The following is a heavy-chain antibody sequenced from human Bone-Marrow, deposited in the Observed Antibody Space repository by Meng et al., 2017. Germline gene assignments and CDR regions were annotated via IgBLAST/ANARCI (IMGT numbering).Heavy chain of an antibody. CDR2: ISHSGST. CDR1: GDSISSGNW. Sequence: SETLSLTCAVSGDSISSGNWWSWVRQPPGKGLEWIGEISHSGSTNYNVSLKSRVSISVDKSENQFSLKLSSVTAADTAVYYCAREVVNYSFDPWGQGTLVTVSS. CDR3: AREVVNYSFDP. D-gene: IGHD1-1*01. J-gene: IGHJ5*02. V-gene: IGHV4-4*02.